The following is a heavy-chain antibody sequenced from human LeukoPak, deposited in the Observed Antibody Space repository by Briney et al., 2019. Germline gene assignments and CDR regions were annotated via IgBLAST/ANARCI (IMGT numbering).Heavy chain of an antibody. V-gene: IGHV1-2*04. J-gene: IGHJ6*02. D-gene: IGHD6-13*01. CDR3: ARAYTEGYSSSWLYYYYGMDV. Sequence: GASVKVSCKASGYTFTGYYMHWVRQAPGQGLEWMGWINPNSGGTNYAQKFQGWVTMTRDTSISTAYMELSRLRSDDTAVYYCARAYTEGYSSSWLYYYYGMDVWGQGTTVTVSS. CDR1: GYTFTGYY. CDR2: INPNSGGT.